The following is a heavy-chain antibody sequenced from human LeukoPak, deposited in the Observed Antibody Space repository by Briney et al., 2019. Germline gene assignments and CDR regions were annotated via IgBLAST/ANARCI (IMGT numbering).Heavy chain of an antibody. J-gene: IGHJ4*02. CDR3: ARLPCSGGSCYVDY. CDR1: GGSFSGYY. D-gene: IGHD2-15*01. V-gene: IGHV4-34*01. Sequence: PSETLSLTCAVYGGSFSGYYWSWIRQPPGKGLEWIGSIYYSGNTYYNPSLKSRVTISVDTSKNQFSLKLSSVTAADTAVYYCARLPCSGGSCYVDYWGQGTLVTVSS. CDR2: IYYSGNT.